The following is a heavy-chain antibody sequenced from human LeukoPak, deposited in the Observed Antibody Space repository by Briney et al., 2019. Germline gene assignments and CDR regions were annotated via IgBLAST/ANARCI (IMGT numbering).Heavy chain of an antibody. D-gene: IGHD2-21*02. J-gene: IGHJ4*02. Sequence: PGGSLRLFCGASGFTFSSYGMHWVRQAPGKGLEGVALISYDGSNKYYADSVKGRFTISRDNSKNTVYLQKNSLRAEDTAVYYCAKIPLSDCGGDCSHFDYWGQGTLVTVSS. CDR2: ISYDGSNK. CDR3: AKIPLSDCGGDCSHFDY. CDR1: GFTFSSYG. V-gene: IGHV3-30*18.